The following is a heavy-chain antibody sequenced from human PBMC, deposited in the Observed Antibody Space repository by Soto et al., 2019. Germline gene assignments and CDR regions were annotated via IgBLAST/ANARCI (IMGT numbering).Heavy chain of an antibody. V-gene: IGHV3-64D*06. J-gene: IGHJ4*02. Sequence: PWGSLRLSWSSSVFTCSSYGMPWVRQAPGRGLEYVSAISSNGGSTYYADSVKGRFTISRDNSKNTLYLQMSSLRAEDTAVYYCVQGHRGGPASRDVAGYWGQGTMVTVSS. D-gene: IGHD3-10*01. CDR1: VFTCSSYG. CDR2: ISSNGGST. CDR3: VQGHRGGPASRDVAGY.